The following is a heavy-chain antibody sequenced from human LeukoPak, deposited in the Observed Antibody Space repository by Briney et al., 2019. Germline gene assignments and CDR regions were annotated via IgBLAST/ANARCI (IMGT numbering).Heavy chain of an antibody. V-gene: IGHV3-21*01. J-gene: IGHJ4*02. CDR2: ISSSSSYI. Sequence: GGSLRLSCAASGFTFSSYSMNWVRQAPGKGLEWFSSISSSSSYIYYADSVKGRFTISRDNAKNSLYLQMNSLRDEDTAVYYCARWLYSSGWAIDYWGQGTLVTVSS. D-gene: IGHD6-19*01. CDR1: GFTFSSYS. CDR3: ARWLYSSGWAIDY.